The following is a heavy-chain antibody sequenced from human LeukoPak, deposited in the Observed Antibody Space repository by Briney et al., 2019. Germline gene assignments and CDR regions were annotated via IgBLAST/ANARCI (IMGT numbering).Heavy chain of an antibody. CDR2: ISYDGSNK. CDR1: GFTFSTYG. Sequence: GVSLRLSCAASGFTFSTYGMHWVRQAPGKGLEWVAVISYDGSNKYYADSVKGRFTISRDNSKNTLYLQMNSLRAEDTAIYYCAKERLGATTPNPDYWGQGTLVTVSS. J-gene: IGHJ4*02. CDR3: AKERLGATTPNPDY. V-gene: IGHV3-30*18. D-gene: IGHD1-26*01.